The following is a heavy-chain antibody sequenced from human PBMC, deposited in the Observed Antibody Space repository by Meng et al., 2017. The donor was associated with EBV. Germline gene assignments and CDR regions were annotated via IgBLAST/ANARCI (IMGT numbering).Heavy chain of an antibody. Sequence: QVQLGEAGAEVKKPGASVMVSCKASGYTFTSYYLHWGRQAPGQGLEWMGIIIPAGGNTNYAQKFRGRFTMTRDTSTSTVYMDLSILTSEDTAVYYCVRELVGGTFDYWGQGTLVTVSS. CDR2: IIPAGGNT. CDR1: GYTFTSYY. J-gene: IGHJ4*02. D-gene: IGHD1/OR15-1a*01. V-gene: IGHV1-46*01. CDR3: VRELVGGTFDY.